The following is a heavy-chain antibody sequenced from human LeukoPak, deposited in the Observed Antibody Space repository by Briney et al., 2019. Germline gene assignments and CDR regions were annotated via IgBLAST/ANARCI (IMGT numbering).Heavy chain of an antibody. CDR3: ARGEPGIAAAAAGGFDY. D-gene: IGHD6-25*01. J-gene: IGHJ4*02. Sequence: GGSLRLSCAASGFTVSSNYMSWVRQAPGKGLEWVSVIYSGGSTYYADSVKGRFTISRDNSKNTLYLQMNGLRAEDTAVYYCARGEPGIAAAAAGGFDYWGQGTLVTVSS. CDR1: GFTVSSNY. CDR2: IYSGGST. V-gene: IGHV3-66*01.